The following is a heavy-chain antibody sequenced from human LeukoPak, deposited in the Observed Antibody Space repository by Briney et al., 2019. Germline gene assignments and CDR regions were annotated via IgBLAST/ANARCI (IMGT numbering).Heavy chain of an antibody. J-gene: IGHJ3*02. CDR2: INHSGST. CDR3: ARSTVYFDAFDI. Sequence: SETLSLTCAVYGGSFSGYYWSWIRQPPGKGLEWIGEINHSGSTNYNPSLKSRVTISVDTSKNQFSLTLSSVTAADTAVYYCARSTVYFDAFDIWGQGTMVTVSS. CDR1: GGSFSGYY. D-gene: IGHD2/OR15-2a*01. V-gene: IGHV4-34*01.